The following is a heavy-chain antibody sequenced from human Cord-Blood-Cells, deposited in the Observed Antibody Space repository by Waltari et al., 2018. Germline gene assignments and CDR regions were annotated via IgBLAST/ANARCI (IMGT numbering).Heavy chain of an antibody. D-gene: IGHD3-16*01. CDR1: GYSISSGYY. J-gene: IGHJ4*02. CDR3: ARGGLPVLFY. Sequence: QVQLQESGPGLVKPSETLSLTCAVSGYSISSGYYWGWIRQPPGKGLEWIGSIYHSGSTYYTPSLKSRVTISVDTSKNQFSLRLSSVTAADTAVYYCARGGLPVLFYWGQGTLVTVSS. CDR2: IYHSGST. V-gene: IGHV4-38-2*01.